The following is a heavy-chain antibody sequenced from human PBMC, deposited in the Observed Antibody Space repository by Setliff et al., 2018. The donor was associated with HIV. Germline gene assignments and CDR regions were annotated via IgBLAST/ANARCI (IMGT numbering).Heavy chain of an antibody. CDR2: IFSNGRT. D-gene: IGHD6-19*01. CDR3: ARRIAVAKYYFDF. Sequence: SETLSLTCTVSRYSISSSSDYSGWIRQSPGKGLEWIGTIFSNGRTYYNPSLKSRVTMSLDTSKSQFSLKLRSVTAADTAVYYCARRIAVAKYYFDFWGQGTLVTVSS. J-gene: IGHJ4*02. CDR1: RYSISSSSDY. V-gene: IGHV4-39*01.